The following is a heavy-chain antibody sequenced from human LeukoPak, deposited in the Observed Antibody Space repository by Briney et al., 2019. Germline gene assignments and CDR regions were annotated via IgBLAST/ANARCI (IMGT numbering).Heavy chain of an antibody. CDR1: GFTVTSNY. D-gene: IGHD5-18*01. Sequence: GGSLRLSCVASGFTVTSNYMNWARLAPGKGLEWVSVIYGGGTTYYADSVKGRFTISRDNSKNTLYLQMNNLRAEDTAVYYCATGRIQLSALDIWGQGTMVAVSS. CDR2: IYGGGTT. J-gene: IGHJ3*02. CDR3: ATGRIQLSALDI. V-gene: IGHV3-66*01.